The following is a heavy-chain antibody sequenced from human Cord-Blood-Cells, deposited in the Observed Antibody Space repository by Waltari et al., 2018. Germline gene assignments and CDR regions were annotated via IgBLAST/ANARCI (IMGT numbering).Heavy chain of an antibody. Sequence: QVQLVQSGAEVKKPGASVKVSCKASGYTFTGYYMHWVRQAPGQRLEWMGWINPNSGGTNLAQKFQGKVTRTRDTSISTAYMELSRLRSDDTAVYYCARRSGVRAFDIWGQGTMVTVSS. CDR1: GYTFTGYY. D-gene: IGHD3-10*01. J-gene: IGHJ3*02. CDR2: INPNSGGT. V-gene: IGHV1-2*02. CDR3: ARRSGVRAFDI.